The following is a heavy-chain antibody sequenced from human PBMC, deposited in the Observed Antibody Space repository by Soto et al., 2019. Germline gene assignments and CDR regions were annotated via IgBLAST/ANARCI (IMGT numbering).Heavy chain of an antibody. CDR1: GGSFSGYY. CDR3: ARGEVRHGSSGWYGRGEYFDY. Sequence: PSETLSLTCAVYGGSFSGYYWSWIRQPPGKGLEWIGEINHSGSTNYNPSLKSRVTISVDTSKNQFSLKLSSVTAADTAVYYCARGEVRHGSSGWYGRGEYFDYWGQGTLVTVSS. CDR2: INHSGST. J-gene: IGHJ4*02. D-gene: IGHD6-13*01. V-gene: IGHV4-34*01.